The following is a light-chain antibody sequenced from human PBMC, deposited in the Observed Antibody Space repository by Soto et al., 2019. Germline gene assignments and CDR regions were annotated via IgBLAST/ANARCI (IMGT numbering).Light chain of an antibody. CDR2: GAS. J-gene: IGKJ1*01. Sequence: EVVLTQSPGTLSLSPGERATLSCRASQSVSRSYIAWYQKKPGQSPRLLLYGASSRAPGIPDRFSGSGSGTVFSLTISGLGPEDTAVYYCHQYGTSPWTFGQGTKVEIK. V-gene: IGKV3-20*01. CDR1: QSVSRSY. CDR3: HQYGTSPWT.